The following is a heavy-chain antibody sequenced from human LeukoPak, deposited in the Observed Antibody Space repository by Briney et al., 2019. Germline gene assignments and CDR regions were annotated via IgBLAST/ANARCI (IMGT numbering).Heavy chain of an antibody. CDR3: ARDSNRFPDWEEAVAGTGFDY. V-gene: IGHV3-11*01. D-gene: IGHD6-19*01. J-gene: IGHJ4*02. CDR1: GFTFCDYY. CDR2: ISSSGRTL. Sequence: PGGSLRHSCAASGFTFCDYYVRWMRHAPGRGLEWGSYISSSGRTLYYAASVKSRFTISRDNAKNSLYLQMNSQRAEDAAVYYCARDSNRFPDWEEAVAGTGFDYWGQGTLVTLSS.